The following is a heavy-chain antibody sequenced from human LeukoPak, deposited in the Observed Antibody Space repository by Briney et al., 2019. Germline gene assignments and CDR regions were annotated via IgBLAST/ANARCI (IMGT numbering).Heavy chain of an antibody. CDR2: IRYDESNE. CDR1: EFTFSNYG. CDR3: VKDSSWMGEYYFDY. Sequence: PGGSLRLSCAASEFTFSNYGMHWVRQAPGKVLEWVAFIRYDESNEYYADSVKGRFTISRDNSKNTLYLQMNSLRADDTAVYYCVKDSSWMGEYYFDYWGQGTLVTVSS. J-gene: IGHJ4*02. V-gene: IGHV3-30*02. D-gene: IGHD3-16*01.